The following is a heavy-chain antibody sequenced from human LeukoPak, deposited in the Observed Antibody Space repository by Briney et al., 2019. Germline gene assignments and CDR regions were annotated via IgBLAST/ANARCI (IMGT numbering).Heavy chain of an antibody. J-gene: IGHJ4*02. CDR3: PRSGCSSTSCYPDY. Sequence: ASVKVSFKASRDTFGNYAIKWVRQAPGQGLQWMGRIIPIFPITNYAQKFQGRVTITEDKSTSTAYLELSSLKSEDTAVYYCPRSGCSSTSCYPDYWGQGPLVSVPP. D-gene: IGHD2-2*01. CDR1: RDTFGNYA. V-gene: IGHV1-69*04. CDR2: IIPIFPIT.